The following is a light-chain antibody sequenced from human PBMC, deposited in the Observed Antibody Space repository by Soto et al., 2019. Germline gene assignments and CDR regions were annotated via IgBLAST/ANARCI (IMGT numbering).Light chain of an antibody. Sequence: EIVLTQSPGTLSLSPGERATLSCRASQSVSSNYLAWYQQRPGQAPRLLIYDASSRATGIPDRFSGSGSGTDFTLTINRLEPEDSAVYYGQQYQTSPRAFGQGTKVEIK. CDR1: QSVSSNY. CDR3: QQYQTSPRA. CDR2: DAS. J-gene: IGKJ1*01. V-gene: IGKV3-20*01.